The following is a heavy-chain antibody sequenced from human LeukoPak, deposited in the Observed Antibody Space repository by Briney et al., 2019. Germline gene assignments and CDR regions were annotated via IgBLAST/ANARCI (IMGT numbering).Heavy chain of an antibody. CDR2: IRADNGNT. CDR3: ARVPARNDFWSGYSGYFDY. CDR1: GYTSSSYG. J-gene: IGHJ4*02. D-gene: IGHD3-3*01. Sequence: ASVKVSCKASGYTSSSYGFSWVRQAPGQGLEWMGWIRADNGNTNYAQKVQGRVTMTTDTSTSTAYMQLWGLASDDTAVYYCARVPARNDFWSGYSGYFDYWGQGTLVTVSS. V-gene: IGHV1-18*01.